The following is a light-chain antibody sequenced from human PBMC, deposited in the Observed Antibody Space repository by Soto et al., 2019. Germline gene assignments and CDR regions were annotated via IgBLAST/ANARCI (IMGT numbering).Light chain of an antibody. CDR3: QQCGSSST. V-gene: IGKV3-20*01. Sequence: EIVLTQSPGTLSLSPGERATLSCRASQSVTSSFLAWYQQKPGQAPRLLIYSASHRATGIPARFSGSGSGTDFTLTINSLEPEDSAVYYCQQCGSSSTFGQGTRLEIK. CDR2: SAS. CDR1: QSVTSSF. J-gene: IGKJ5*01.